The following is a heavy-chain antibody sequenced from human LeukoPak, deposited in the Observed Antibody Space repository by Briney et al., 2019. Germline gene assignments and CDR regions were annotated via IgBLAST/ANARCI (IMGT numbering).Heavy chain of an antibody. Sequence: GGSLRLSCAASGFTFDDYAMHWVRPAPGQGLEWVSGISWNSGSIGYADSVKGRFTISRDNAKNSLYLQMNSLRAEDMALYYCAKDISAYSGSYSTHFDYWGQGTLVTVSS. J-gene: IGHJ4*02. CDR3: AKDISAYSGSYSTHFDY. V-gene: IGHV3-9*03. D-gene: IGHD1-26*01. CDR1: GFTFDDYA. CDR2: ISWNSGSI.